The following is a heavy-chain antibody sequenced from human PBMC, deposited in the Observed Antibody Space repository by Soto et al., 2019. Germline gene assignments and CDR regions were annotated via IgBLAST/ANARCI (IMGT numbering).Heavy chain of an antibody. CDR1: GFTVSENY. Sequence: GGSLRLSCAASGFTVSENYMTWVRQAPGKGLEWVSVIYSGGTTYYADSVKGRFTISRQSSKNTVYLQMNSLRTEDTAVYYCAGPTRNFDYWGQGTLVTVSS. J-gene: IGHJ4*02. D-gene: IGHD6-6*01. CDR2: IYSGGTT. CDR3: AGPTRNFDY. V-gene: IGHV3-53*04.